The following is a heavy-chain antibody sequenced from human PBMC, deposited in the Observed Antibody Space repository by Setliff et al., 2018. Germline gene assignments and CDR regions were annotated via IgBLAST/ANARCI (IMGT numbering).Heavy chain of an antibody. CDR1: GFTFSDYY. CDR3: TTPLIVVVPAATLRGYSGYEITDY. J-gene: IGHJ4*02. D-gene: IGHD2-2*01. CDR2: IKSKTDGGTT. V-gene: IGHV3-15*01. Sequence: PGGSLRLSCAASGFTFSDYYMSWIRQPPGKGLAWVGRIKSKTDGGTTDYAAPVKGRFTISRDDSKNTLYLQMNSLKTEDTAVYYCTTPLIVVVPAATLRGYSGYEITDYWGQGTLVTVSS.